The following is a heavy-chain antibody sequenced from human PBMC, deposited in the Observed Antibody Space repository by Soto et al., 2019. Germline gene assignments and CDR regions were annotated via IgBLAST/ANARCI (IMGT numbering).Heavy chain of an antibody. J-gene: IGHJ5*02. CDR3: ARYAYFTIFGVPRRYWFDP. D-gene: IGHD3-3*01. Sequence: SETLSLTCAVYGGSFSGYYWSWIRQPPGKGLEWIGEINHSGSTNYNPSLKSRVTISVDTSKNQFSLKLSSVTAADTAVYYCARYAYFTIFGVPRRYWFDPWVQGTLVTVSS. CDR2: INHSGST. V-gene: IGHV4-34*01. CDR1: GGSFSGYY.